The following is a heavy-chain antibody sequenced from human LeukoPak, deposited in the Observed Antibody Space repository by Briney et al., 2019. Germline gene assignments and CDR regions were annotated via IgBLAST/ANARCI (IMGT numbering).Heavy chain of an antibody. CDR3: ARGLGINGLALDM. Sequence: GGSLRLSCAAAGFTFSSNWMSWVRQAPGKGLQWVANIKQDRSEKYYVDSVKGRFTISRDNAKKSLCLQMNSLRGEDTAVYYCARGLGINGLALDMWGQGTMVTVSS. CDR2: IKQDRSEK. CDR1: GFTFSSNW. V-gene: IGHV3-7*05. J-gene: IGHJ3*02. D-gene: IGHD3-10*01.